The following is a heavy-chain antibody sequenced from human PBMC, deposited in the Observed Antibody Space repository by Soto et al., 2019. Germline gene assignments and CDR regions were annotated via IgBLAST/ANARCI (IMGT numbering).Heavy chain of an antibody. J-gene: IGHJ4*02. Sequence: QVQLVESGGGVVQPGRSLRLSCAASGFTFSNYAIHWVRQAPGKGLEWVAVISYDGSNKYYADSVKGRFTISRDNSKNTLYLQMNSLRAEDTAVYYCAKDRRLTMVRGVTALDYWGQGTLVTVSS. CDR3: AKDRRLTMVRGVTALDY. V-gene: IGHV3-30*04. D-gene: IGHD3-10*01. CDR2: ISYDGSNK. CDR1: GFTFSNYA.